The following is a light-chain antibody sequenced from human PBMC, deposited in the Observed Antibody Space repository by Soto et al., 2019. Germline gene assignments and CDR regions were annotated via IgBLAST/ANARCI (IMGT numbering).Light chain of an antibody. CDR2: KAS. Sequence: DIQMTQSPPTLSASVGDRVTITCRASQSISSRLAWYQQKPGRAPKLLIHKASSVESGVPSRFSGSGSGTEFTLTISSLQPDDFATYYCQQYNSYSSFGPGTKVDIK. J-gene: IGKJ3*01. CDR1: QSISSR. CDR3: QQYNSYSS. V-gene: IGKV1-5*03.